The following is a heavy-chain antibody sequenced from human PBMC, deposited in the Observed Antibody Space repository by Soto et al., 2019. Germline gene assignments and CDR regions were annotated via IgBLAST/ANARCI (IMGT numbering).Heavy chain of an antibody. D-gene: IGHD2-2*01. V-gene: IGHV3-23*04. J-gene: IGHJ4*02. CDR1: GFMFGNYA. Sequence: EVQLVESGGGLVRPAGALRLSCVAYGFMFGNYAMGWVGQSPGKGLEWVSGLPDSGMTTYYADSVKGRFTISRDNSKNTLYLQMNNLRAEDTAKYSCAKYISRVLEDYFAFWGQGTLVTVSS. CDR3: AKYISRVLEDYFAF. CDR2: LPDSGMTT.